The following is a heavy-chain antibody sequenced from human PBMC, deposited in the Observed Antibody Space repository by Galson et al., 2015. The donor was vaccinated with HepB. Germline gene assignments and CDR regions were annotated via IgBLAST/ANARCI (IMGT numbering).Heavy chain of an antibody. CDR1: GVTFSSST. CDR2: IFYARGIA. CDR3: ASSRCYSGNSSYFNY. J-gene: IGHJ4*02. V-gene: IGHV1-69*10. D-gene: IGHD2/OR15-2a*01. Sequence: SVKVSCKASGVTFSSSTMHWVRQAPGQGLEWMGGIFYARGIANYAQKFQGRVTITTDNSTSTAYMELSSLRSEDTAVYYCASSRCYSGNSSYFNYWGQGTLVTVSS.